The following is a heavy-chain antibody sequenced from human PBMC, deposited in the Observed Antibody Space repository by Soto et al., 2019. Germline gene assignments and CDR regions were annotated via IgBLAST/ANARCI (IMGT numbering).Heavy chain of an antibody. J-gene: IGHJ4*02. Sequence: QVQLVESGGGVVQPGRSLRLSCAASGFTFSSYGMHWVRQAPGKGLEWVAVIWYDGSNKYYADSVKGRFTISRDNSKNTLYLQMNSLRAEDTAVYYCARDRDYYDGSGHYYFDYWGQGTLVTVSS. D-gene: IGHD3-22*01. CDR1: GFTFSSYG. CDR2: IWYDGSNK. V-gene: IGHV3-33*01. CDR3: ARDRDYYDGSGHYYFDY.